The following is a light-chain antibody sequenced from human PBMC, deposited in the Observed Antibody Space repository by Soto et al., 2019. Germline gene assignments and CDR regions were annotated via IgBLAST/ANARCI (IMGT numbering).Light chain of an antibody. V-gene: IGKV1-5*01. CDR2: DAS. Sequence: DIQRIQSPSTLSASAGDRVTITCRASQSISDWLAWFHLQPGKAPNLLIYDASSLESGVPSRFSGIGSGTEFTLTISSLQPDDFATDYCQPYNNYSTFCQLTKVDI. J-gene: IGKJ1*01. CDR1: QSISDW. CDR3: QPYNNYST.